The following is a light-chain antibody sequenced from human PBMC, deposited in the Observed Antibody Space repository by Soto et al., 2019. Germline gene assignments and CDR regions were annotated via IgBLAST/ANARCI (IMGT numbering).Light chain of an antibody. CDR1: QSVSSY. J-gene: IGKJ1*01. CDR3: QQYGSSPT. Sequence: EIVMTQSPATLSVSPGERASLSCRASQSVSSYLAWYQRKPGQAPRLLMSGTSNRATGTPDRFSGSGSGTDFTLTISRLEPEDFAVYYCQQYGSSPTFGQGTKVDIK. CDR2: GTS. V-gene: IGKV3-20*01.